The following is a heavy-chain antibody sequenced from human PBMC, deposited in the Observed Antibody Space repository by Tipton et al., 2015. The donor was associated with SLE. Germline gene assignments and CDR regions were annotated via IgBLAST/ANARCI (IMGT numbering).Heavy chain of an antibody. CDR1: GYTFSNYG. J-gene: IGHJ5*02. D-gene: IGHD3-9*01. CDR3: ASEGRDLLSWLDP. Sequence: QSGAEVKKPGASVKVSCKASGYTFSNYGITWVRQAPGQGLEWMGWISAYNGNTNYGHGRVTLTTDTSTSTAYMELWSLTPDDTAVYYCASEGRDLLSWLDPWGQVTLVTVSS. CDR2: ISAYNGNT. V-gene: IGHV1-18*01.